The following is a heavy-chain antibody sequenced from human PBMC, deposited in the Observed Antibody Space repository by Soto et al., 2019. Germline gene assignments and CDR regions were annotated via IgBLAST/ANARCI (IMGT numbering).Heavy chain of an antibody. CDR2: INPSGGST. V-gene: IGHV1-46*01. J-gene: IGHJ3*02. D-gene: IGHD1-26*01. Sequence: ASVKVSCKASGYTFTSYYMHWVRQAPGQGLEWMGIINPSGGSTSYAQKFQGRVTMTRDTSTSTVYMELSSLRSEDTAVYYCARAKRGGGGSYPEEDAFDIWGQGTMVT. CDR3: ARAKRGGGGSYPEEDAFDI. CDR1: GYTFTSYY.